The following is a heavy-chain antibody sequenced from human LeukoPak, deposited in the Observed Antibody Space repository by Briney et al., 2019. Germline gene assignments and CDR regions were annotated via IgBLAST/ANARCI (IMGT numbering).Heavy chain of an antibody. CDR2: INSDGSST. J-gene: IGHJ4*02. Sequence: GGSLRLSCAASGFTFSSYWMHWVRQAPGKGLVWVSRINSDGSSTSYADSVKGRFTISRDNAKNTLYLQMNSLRAEDRAVYYCASTFGGLSPFDSGGQEPRVPASS. CDR1: GFTFSSYW. CDR3: ASTFGGLSPFDS. D-gene: IGHD3-16*01. V-gene: IGHV3-74*01.